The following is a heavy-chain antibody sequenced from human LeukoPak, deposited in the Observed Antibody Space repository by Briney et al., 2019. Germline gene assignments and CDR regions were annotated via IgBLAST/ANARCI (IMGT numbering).Heavy chain of an antibody. D-gene: IGHD3-3*01. CDR3: ARVGRFLNWFDP. CDR2: INHSGST. J-gene: IGHJ5*02. V-gene: IGHV4-30-2*01. CDR1: GGSISSGGYY. Sequence: SQTLSLTCTVSGGSISSGGYYWSWIRQPPGKGLEWIGEINHSGSTNYNPSLKSRVTISVDTSKNQFSLKLSSVTAADTAVYYCARVGRFLNWFDPWGQGTLVTVSS.